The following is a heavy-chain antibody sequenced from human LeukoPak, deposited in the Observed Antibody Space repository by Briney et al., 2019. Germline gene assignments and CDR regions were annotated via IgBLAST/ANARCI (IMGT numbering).Heavy chain of an antibody. CDR2: ISGSGGST. CDR3: AELGITMIGGV. Sequence: GGSLRLSCGASGFTFSSSAMSWVRQAPGKGLEWVSAISGSGGSTYYADSVKGRFTISRDNSKNTLYLQMNSLRAEDTAVYYCAELGITMIGGVWGKGTTVTISS. V-gene: IGHV3-23*01. CDR1: GFTFSSSA. J-gene: IGHJ6*04. D-gene: IGHD3-10*02.